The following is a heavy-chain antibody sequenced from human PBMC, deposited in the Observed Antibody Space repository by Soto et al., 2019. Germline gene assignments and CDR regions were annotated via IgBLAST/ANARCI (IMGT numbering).Heavy chain of an antibody. V-gene: IGHV3-21*01. Sequence: LGGSLRLSCAASGFTLSGYSMNWVRQAPGKGLEWVSSISSSSTYIQYAGSVRGRFSISRDNARNSLYLQMNSLRAEDTAVYYCARDHEMYYDILTGSPFQHWGQGTLVTVSS. CDR1: GFTLSGYS. CDR2: ISSSSTYI. J-gene: IGHJ1*01. CDR3: ARDHEMYYDILTGSPFQH. D-gene: IGHD3-9*01.